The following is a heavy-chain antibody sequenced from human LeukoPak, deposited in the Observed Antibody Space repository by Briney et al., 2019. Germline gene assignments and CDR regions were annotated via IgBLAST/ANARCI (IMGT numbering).Heavy chain of an antibody. CDR3: ARQGGSPDWFDP. CDR2: LYYSGST. V-gene: IGHV4-39*01. D-gene: IGHD1-26*01. J-gene: IGHJ5*02. Sequence: SEALSLTCTVSGGSISSSAYYWGWIRQPPGKGLEWIGSLYYSGSTYYNPSLKSRVTISVDTSKKQFSLKLTSVTAADTAVYYCARQGGSPDWFDPWGQGTLVTVSS. CDR1: GGSISSSAYY.